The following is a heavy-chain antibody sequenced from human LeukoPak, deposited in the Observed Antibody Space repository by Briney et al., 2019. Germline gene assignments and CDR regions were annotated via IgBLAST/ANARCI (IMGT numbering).Heavy chain of an antibody. D-gene: IGHD4-11*01. CDR2: ISAYNGNT. CDR1: GYTFTSYG. V-gene: IGHV1-18*01. Sequence: ASVKVSCKASGYTFTSYGISWVRQAPGQGLEWMGWISAYNGNTNYAQKLQGRVTMTTDTSTSTAYMELRSLRSDDTAVYYCARTVTTSQAHYYYYYMDVWGKGTTVTVSS. CDR3: ARTVTTSQAHYYYYYMDV. J-gene: IGHJ6*03.